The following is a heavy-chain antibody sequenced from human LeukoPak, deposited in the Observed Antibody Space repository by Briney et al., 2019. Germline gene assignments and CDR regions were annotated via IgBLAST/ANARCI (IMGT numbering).Heavy chain of an antibody. Sequence: PGGSLRLSCAASGFTFSSCAMTWVRQAPGKGLEWVSTISGSGGSTFYADSVKGRFTISRDNSKNTLSLQMNSLRAEDTAVYYCAKVSGGGLYYDGMDVWGQGTTVTVSS. CDR1: GFTFSSCA. CDR3: AKVSGGGLYYDGMDV. D-gene: IGHD1-14*01. J-gene: IGHJ6*02. CDR2: ISGSGGST. V-gene: IGHV3-23*01.